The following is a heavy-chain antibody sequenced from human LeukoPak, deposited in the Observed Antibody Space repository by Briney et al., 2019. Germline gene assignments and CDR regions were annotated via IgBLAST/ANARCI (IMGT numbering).Heavy chain of an antibody. D-gene: IGHD3-3*01. Sequence: GGSLRLSCAASGFTFSSYGMHWVRQAPGKGLEWVAVISYDGSNKYYADSVKGRFTISRDNSKNTLYLQMNSLRAEDTAVYYCAKETYYDFWSGSDGSYYYGMDVWGQGTTVTVSS. CDR2: ISYDGSNK. CDR1: GFTFSSYG. J-gene: IGHJ6*02. V-gene: IGHV3-30*18. CDR3: AKETYYDFWSGSDGSYYYGMDV.